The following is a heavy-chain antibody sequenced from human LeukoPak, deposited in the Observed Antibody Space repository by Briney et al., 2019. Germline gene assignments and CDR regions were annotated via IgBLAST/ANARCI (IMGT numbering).Heavy chain of an antibody. J-gene: IGHJ6*02. CDR1: GGSVSSGSYY. D-gene: IGHD7-27*01. Sequence: PSETLSLTCTVSGGSVSSGSYYWSWIRQPPGKGLEWVGYIYYSGSTNYNPSLKSRVTISVDTSKNQFSLKLSSVTAADTAVYYCARGVNRGYYYYYGMDVWGQGTTVTVSS. CDR3: ARGVNRGYYYYYGMDV. CDR2: IYYSGST. V-gene: IGHV4-61*01.